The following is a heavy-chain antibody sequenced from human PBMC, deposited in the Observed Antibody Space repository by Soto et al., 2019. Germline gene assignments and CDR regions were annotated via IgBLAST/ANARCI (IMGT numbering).Heavy chain of an antibody. D-gene: IGHD6-13*01. Sequence: PGESLKISCKTSVYDFTSYWIGWVRQMPGKGLEWMGIIYPGDSDTRYSPSFQGQITISADKSISTAYLQWSSLKASDTAMYYCARLFNPGSAAGLDYWGQGILVTVSS. V-gene: IGHV5-51*01. J-gene: IGHJ4*02. CDR2: IYPGDSDT. CDR3: ARLFNPGSAAGLDY. CDR1: VYDFTSYW.